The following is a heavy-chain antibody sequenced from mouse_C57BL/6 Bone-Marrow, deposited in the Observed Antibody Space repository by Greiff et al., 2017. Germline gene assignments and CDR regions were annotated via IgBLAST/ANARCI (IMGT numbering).Heavy chain of an antibody. Sequence: QVQLQQSGAELVRPGTSVKMSCKASGYTFTNYWIGWAKQRPGHGLEWIGDIYPGGGYTNYNEKFKGKATMTADKSSSTAYMQFSSLTSEDSAIYSCARYDYGGGLAYWGQGTLVTVSA. CDR1: GYTFTNYW. CDR2: IYPGGGYT. D-gene: IGHD2-4*01. V-gene: IGHV1-63*01. CDR3: ARYDYGGGLAY. J-gene: IGHJ3*01.